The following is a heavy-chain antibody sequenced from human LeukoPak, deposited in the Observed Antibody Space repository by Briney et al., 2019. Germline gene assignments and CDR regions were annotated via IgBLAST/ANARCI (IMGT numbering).Heavy chain of an antibody. CDR2: INPSGGST. CDR3: ATRRTDYYDSSGYHS. Sequence: ASVKVSCKASGYTFTSYYMHWVRQAPGQGLEWMGIINPSGGSTSYAQKFQGRVTMTRDTSTSTVYMELSSLRSEDTAVYYCATRRTDYYDSSGYHSWGQGTLVTVSS. D-gene: IGHD3-22*01. V-gene: IGHV1-46*01. CDR1: GYTFTSYY. J-gene: IGHJ4*02.